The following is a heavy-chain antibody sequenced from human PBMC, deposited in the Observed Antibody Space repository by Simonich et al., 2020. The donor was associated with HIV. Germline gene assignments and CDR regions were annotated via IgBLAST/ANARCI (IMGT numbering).Heavy chain of an antibody. CDR3: ARGWDGSSSFLDDY. V-gene: IGHV3-7*01. CDR2: RRQDGSDK. J-gene: IGHJ4*02. CDR1: GFTFSNYW. Sequence: ELQLVASGGGLVQPGGSLRLSCSVSGFTFSNYWMTWVRQAPGKGREWVAKRRQDGSDKDYVDSVKGRFTISRDNAKNSLYLQMNSLRAEDTAVYYCARGWDGSSSFLDDYWGQGTLVTVPS. D-gene: IGHD6-6*01.